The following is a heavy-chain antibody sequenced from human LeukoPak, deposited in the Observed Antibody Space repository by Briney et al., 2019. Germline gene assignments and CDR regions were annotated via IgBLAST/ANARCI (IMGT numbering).Heavy chain of an antibody. CDR1: GGSITGYY. CDR3: ARGNILSGYCFDF. CDR2: IHYTGAT. Sequence: SETLTLTCAVYGGSITGYYWSWIRQPPGKGLEWVGEIHYTGATSYNPSLKSRATISIDTSKNQVSLKLSSVAAADTAVYYCARGNILSGYCFDFWGQGALVTVSS. D-gene: IGHD3-9*01. J-gene: IGHJ4*02. V-gene: IGHV4-34*01.